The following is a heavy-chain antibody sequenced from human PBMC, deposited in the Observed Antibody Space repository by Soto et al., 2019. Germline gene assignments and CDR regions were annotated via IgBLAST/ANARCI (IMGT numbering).Heavy chain of an antibody. D-gene: IGHD2-15*01. CDR3: ARALVVAATYNAFDI. J-gene: IGHJ3*02. V-gene: IGHV4-30-2*01. Sequence: TLSLTCAVSGGSISSGGYSWSWIRQPPGKGLEWIGYIYHSGSTYYNPSLKSRVTISVDRSKNQFSLKLSSVTAADTAVYYCARALVVAATYNAFDIWGQGTMVTVSS. CDR1: GGSISSGGYS. CDR2: IYHSGST.